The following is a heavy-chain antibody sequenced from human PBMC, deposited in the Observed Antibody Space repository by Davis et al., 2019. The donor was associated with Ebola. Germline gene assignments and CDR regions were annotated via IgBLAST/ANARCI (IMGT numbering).Heavy chain of an antibody. J-gene: IGHJ6*02. V-gene: IGHV4-34*01. CDR1: GGSFSGYY. CDR3: ARVKGRSSSTYYYYGMDV. CDR2: INHSGST. Sequence: MPSETLSLTCAVYGGSFSGYYWSWIRQPPGKGLEWIGEINHSGSTNYNPSLKSRVTISVDTSKNQFSLKLSSVTAADTAVYYCARVKGRSSSTYYYYGMDVWGQGTTVTVSS. D-gene: IGHD6-6*01.